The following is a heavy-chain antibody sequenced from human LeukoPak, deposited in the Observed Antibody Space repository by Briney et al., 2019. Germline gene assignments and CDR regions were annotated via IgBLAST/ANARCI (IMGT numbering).Heavy chain of an antibody. CDR1: GFTFSNYS. CDR2: ISSRSTYI. J-gene: IGHJ6*03. V-gene: IGHV3-21*01. Sequence: GGSLRVSCAASGFTFSNYSMNWVRQAPGKGLEWVSSISSRSTYIFYADSVKGRFTISRDNARNSLYLQMNSLRAEDTAVYYCARHRGGYYYYYMDVWGKGTTVTVSS. CDR3: ARHRGGYYYYYMDV. D-gene: IGHD3-10*01.